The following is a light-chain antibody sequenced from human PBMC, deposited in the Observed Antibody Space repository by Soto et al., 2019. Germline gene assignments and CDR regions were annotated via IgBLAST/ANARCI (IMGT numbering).Light chain of an antibody. V-gene: IGKV1-39*01. CDR2: AAS. J-gene: IGKJ2*01. CDR1: QTISSY. CDR3: QQSYSTPYT. Sequence: DIQMTQSPSSLSASVGDRVTITGRASQTISSYLNWYQQKPGKAPKLLIYAASSLGSGVPSRFSGSGSGTDFTLTINSLQPEDFAIYYCQQSYSTPYTFGQGTKLEIK.